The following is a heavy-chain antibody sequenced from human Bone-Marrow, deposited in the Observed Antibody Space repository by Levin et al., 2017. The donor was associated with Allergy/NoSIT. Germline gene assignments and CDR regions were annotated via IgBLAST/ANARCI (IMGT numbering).Heavy chain of an antibody. Sequence: SGGSLRLSCAVSGFTLNNAWINWVRQAPGKGLEWVGRFKGKTDGGTTDYAAPVKGRFTISRDDSKNMLYLQMNSPKTEDTAVYYCSTVRYCTSGVCYARYYYYYGMDVWGQGTTVTVSS. J-gene: IGHJ6*02. D-gene: IGHD2-8*01. CDR3: STVRYCTSGVCYARYYYYYGMDV. V-gene: IGHV3-15*07. CDR1: GFTLNNAW. CDR2: FKGKTDGGTT.